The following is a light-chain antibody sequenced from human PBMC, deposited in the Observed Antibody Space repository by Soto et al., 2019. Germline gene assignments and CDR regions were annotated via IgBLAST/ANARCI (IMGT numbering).Light chain of an antibody. CDR2: EVR. J-gene: IGLJ3*02. Sequence: QSVLTQPASVSGSPGQSITISCTGANSDVGGYNYVSWYQQHPGKAPKFILYEVRNRPSGISDRFSGSKSGNTASLTISELQPEDEAEYFCCSYTSRKTLLFGGGTKLTVL. CDR3: CSYTSRKTLL. V-gene: IGLV2-14*01. CDR1: NSDVGGYNY.